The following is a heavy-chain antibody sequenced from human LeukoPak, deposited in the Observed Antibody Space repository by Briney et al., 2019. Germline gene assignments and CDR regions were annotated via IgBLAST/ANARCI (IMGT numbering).Heavy chain of an antibody. CDR1: GGSISSYY. D-gene: IGHD6-6*01. CDR2: IYYSGST. J-gene: IGHJ1*01. V-gene: IGHV4-59*01. CDR3: ARLDSSSSGYFQH. Sequence: SETLSLTCTVSGGSISSYYWSWIRQPPGKGLEWIGYIYYSGSTNYNPSLKSRVTISVDTSKNQFSLKLSSVTAADTAVYYCARLDSSSSGYFQHWGQGTLVTVPS.